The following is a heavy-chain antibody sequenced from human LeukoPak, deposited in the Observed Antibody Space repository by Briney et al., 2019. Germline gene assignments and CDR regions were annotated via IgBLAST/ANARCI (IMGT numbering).Heavy chain of an antibody. CDR1: GLTFSSHG. Sequence: GGSLRLSCAASGLTFSSHGLSWVRQAPGMGLEWVSSISTSGGSTYYADSVKGRFTISRDNTKNTPYLHMNSLRAEDTALYYCANTRILGAMILGEFWGQGTLVTVSS. CDR2: ISTSGGST. CDR3: ANTRILGAMILGEF. J-gene: IGHJ4*02. V-gene: IGHV3-23*01. D-gene: IGHD1-26*01.